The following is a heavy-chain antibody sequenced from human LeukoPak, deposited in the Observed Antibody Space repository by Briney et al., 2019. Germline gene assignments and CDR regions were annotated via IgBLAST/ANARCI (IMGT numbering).Heavy chain of an antibody. CDR1: GGSISSYY. V-gene: IGHV4-59*01. D-gene: IGHD1-26*01. CDR3: ARGELFMDV. Sequence: SETLSLTCTVSGGSISSYYWSWIRQPPGKGLEWIGYIYYSGSTSYNPSLKSRVTISVDTSKNQFSLKLSSVTAADTAVYYCARGELFMDVWGQGTTVTVSS. CDR2: IYYSGST. J-gene: IGHJ6*02.